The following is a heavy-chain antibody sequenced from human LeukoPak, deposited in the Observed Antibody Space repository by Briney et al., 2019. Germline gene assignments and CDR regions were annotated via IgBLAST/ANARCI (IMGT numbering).Heavy chain of an antibody. D-gene: IGHD5-18*01. CDR3: ARAVTDMDFQFPHYYYYCYMDV. Sequence: GASVKVSCKGSGCTFSSYAISWVRQAPGQGLEWMGGIIPIFGTANNAQKFQGRVTITADKSTSTAYMELSSLRSEDMAVYYCARAVTDMDFQFPHYYYYCYMDVWGKGTTVTVSS. J-gene: IGHJ6*03. CDR1: GCTFSSYA. V-gene: IGHV1-69*06. CDR2: IIPIFGTA.